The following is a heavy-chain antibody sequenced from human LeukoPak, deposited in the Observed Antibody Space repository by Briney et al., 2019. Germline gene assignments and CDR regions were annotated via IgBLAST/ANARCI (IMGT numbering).Heavy chain of an antibody. Sequence: GASVKVSYKASGFTFTSSAMQWVRQARGQRLEWIRWIVVGSGNTNYAQKFQERVTITRDMSTSTAYMELSSLRSEDTAVYYCAADPLRFGELYPYWGQGTLVTVSS. CDR3: AADPLRFGELYPY. V-gene: IGHV1-58*02. J-gene: IGHJ4*02. CDR2: IVVGSGNT. D-gene: IGHD3-10*01. CDR1: GFTFTSSA.